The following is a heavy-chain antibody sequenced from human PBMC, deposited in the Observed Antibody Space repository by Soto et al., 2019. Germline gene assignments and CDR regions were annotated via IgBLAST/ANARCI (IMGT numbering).Heavy chain of an antibody. J-gene: IGHJ4*02. Sequence: QVQLVQSGAEVKKPGASVKVSCKASGYTFTNYDINWVRQATGQGLEWMGWINPNSGNTGYAQKVQGRVTMTRNTSISTAYMELNSLRSEDTAVFYFARGGGGATYFDHWGQGSLVTVSS. CDR2: INPNSGNT. D-gene: IGHD1-26*01. CDR3: ARGGGGATYFDH. CDR1: GYTFTNYD. V-gene: IGHV1-8*01.